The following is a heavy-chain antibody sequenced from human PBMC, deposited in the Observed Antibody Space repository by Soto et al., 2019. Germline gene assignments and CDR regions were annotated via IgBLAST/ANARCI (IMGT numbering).Heavy chain of an antibody. D-gene: IGHD4-4*01. CDR2: IYYSGST. Sequence: QLQLQESGPGLVKPSETLSLTCTVSGGSISSSSYYWGWIRQPPGKGLEWIGSIYYSGSTYYNPSLKSRVTISVDTSKNQFSLKLSSVTAADTAVYYCARHTPSNYVLRRSYYYGMDVWGQGTTVTVSS. V-gene: IGHV4-39*01. CDR3: ARHTPSNYVLRRSYYYGMDV. J-gene: IGHJ6*02. CDR1: GGSISSSSYY.